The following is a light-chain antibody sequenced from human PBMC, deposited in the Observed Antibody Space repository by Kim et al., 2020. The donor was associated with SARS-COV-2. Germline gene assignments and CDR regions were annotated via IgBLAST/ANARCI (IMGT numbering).Light chain of an antibody. CDR1: NKNY. CDR3: QEYYSTPWT. Sequence: NKNYLAWYQQRPGQPPKLLIYWASTRESGVPDRFSGSGSGTDFTLTISSLQAEDVAVYYCQEYYSTPWTFGQGTKVDIK. J-gene: IGKJ1*01. CDR2: WAS. V-gene: IGKV4-1*01.